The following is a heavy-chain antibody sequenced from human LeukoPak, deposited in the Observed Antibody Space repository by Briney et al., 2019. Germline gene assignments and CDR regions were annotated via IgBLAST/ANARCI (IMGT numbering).Heavy chain of an antibody. CDR3: ARSSPSGRNFDY. Sequence: ASVKVSCKASGYTFTNSDINWVRQATGQGLEWMGWMNPNSGDRGYIQKFQGRVTMTRDTSISTAYMELSSLRSEDTAVYYCARSSPSGRNFDYWGQGTLVTVSS. D-gene: IGHD3-10*01. CDR1: GYTFTNSD. CDR2: MNPNSGDR. J-gene: IGHJ4*02. V-gene: IGHV1-8*01.